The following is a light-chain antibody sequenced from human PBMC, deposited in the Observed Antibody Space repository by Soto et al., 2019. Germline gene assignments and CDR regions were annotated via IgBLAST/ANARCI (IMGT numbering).Light chain of an antibody. V-gene: IGKV3-15*01. CDR3: QQYNNWPLT. CDR2: GAS. J-gene: IGKJ5*01. CDR1: QSVSSN. Sequence: EIVMTQSPATLSVSPGXRATLSCRASQSVSSNLAWYQQKPGQAPRLLIYGASTRATGIPARLSGSGSGTEFTLTLSSLQSEDFAVYYCQQYNNWPLTFGQGTRLEIK.